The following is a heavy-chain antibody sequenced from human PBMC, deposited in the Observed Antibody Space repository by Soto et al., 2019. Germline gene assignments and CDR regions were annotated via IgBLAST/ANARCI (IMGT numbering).Heavy chain of an antibody. J-gene: IGHJ4*02. CDR3: AKEEHGTFYDFWSDYL. CDR1: GFTFSKYA. V-gene: IGHV3-23*01. D-gene: IGHD3-3*01. Sequence: GGSLIMSCAASGFTFSKYAMSWLRQAPGKALEWVSAISDNGGSTYYTDSVKGRFIISRDRSKNTLYLQMNSLRAEDTATYFCAKEEHGTFYDFWSDYLRGRGALVTVSS. CDR2: ISDNGGST.